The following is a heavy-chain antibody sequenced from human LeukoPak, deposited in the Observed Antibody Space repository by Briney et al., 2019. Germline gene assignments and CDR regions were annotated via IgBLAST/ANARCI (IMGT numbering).Heavy chain of an antibody. Sequence: SGTLSLTCGVSGGSISSTNWWTWVRQPPGEGLEWIGEAHLSGRTNYNPSLESRVTMSVDMSENHISLKLTSVTAADTAVYYCAREGGPYRPLDYSGQGTLVTVSS. V-gene: IGHV4-4*02. CDR3: AREGGPYRPLDY. J-gene: IGHJ4*02. CDR1: GGSISSTNW. CDR2: AHLSGRT.